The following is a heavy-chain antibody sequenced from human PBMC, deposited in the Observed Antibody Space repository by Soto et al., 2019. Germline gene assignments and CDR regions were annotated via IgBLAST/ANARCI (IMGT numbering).Heavy chain of an antibody. CDR2: IHHTGST. CDR1: GRSISEINSY. J-gene: IGHJ4*02. CDR3: ARAPPPAMVSYYFDY. D-gene: IGHD5-18*01. V-gene: IGHV4-39*01. Sequence: SETLSLTCSVSGRSISEINSYWGWIRQTPGEGLEWIGTIHHTGSTYYNPSLKSRVIISLDTSKNQFSLKLSSVTAADTAVYYCARAPPPAMVSYYFDYWGQGTLVTVSS.